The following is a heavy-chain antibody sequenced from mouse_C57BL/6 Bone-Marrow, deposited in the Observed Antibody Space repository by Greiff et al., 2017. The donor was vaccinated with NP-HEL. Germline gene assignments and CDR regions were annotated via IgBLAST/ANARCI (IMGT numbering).Heavy chain of an antibody. CDR3: ARSPLNYYGSNPFDY. V-gene: IGHV1-81*01. Sequence: QVQLQQSVAELARPGASVKLSCKASGYTFTSYGISWVKQRTEQGLEWIGGIYPGSGNTNYNDKFKGKATLTADKSSSTAYMELRSLTSEDSAVYFCARSPLNYYGSNPFDYWGQGTTLTVSS. D-gene: IGHD1-1*01. CDR1: GYTFTSYG. CDR2: IYPGSGNT. J-gene: IGHJ2*01.